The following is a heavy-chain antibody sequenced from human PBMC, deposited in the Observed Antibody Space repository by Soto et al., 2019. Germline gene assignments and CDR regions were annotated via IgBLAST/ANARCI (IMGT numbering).Heavy chain of an antibody. J-gene: IGHJ4*02. CDR1: GYTFTSYG. D-gene: IGHD3-22*01. CDR3: ASDLHYDSSGYYTDY. V-gene: IGHV1-18*01. CDR2: ISAYNGNT. Sequence: QVQLVQSGAEVKKPGASVKVSCKASGYTFTSYGISWVRQAPGQGLEWLGWISAYNGNTNYAQKLQGRVTMTTDTYXTTAYMELRSLRSDDTAVDYCASDLHYDSSGYYTDYWGQGTLVTVSS.